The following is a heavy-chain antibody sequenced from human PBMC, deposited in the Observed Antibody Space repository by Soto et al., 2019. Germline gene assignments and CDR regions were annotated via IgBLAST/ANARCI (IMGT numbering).Heavy chain of an antibody. CDR3: ARGRSNYDFWSGYYTDY. V-gene: IGHV3-74*01. D-gene: IGHD3-3*01. J-gene: IGHJ4*02. CDR1: GFTFSSYW. CDR2: INSDGSST. Sequence: GGSLRLSCAASGFTFSSYWMHWVRQAPGKGLVWVSRINSDGSSTSYADSVKGRFTISRDNAKNTLYLQMNRLRAEDTAVYYCARGRSNYDFWSGYYTDYWGQGTLVTVSS.